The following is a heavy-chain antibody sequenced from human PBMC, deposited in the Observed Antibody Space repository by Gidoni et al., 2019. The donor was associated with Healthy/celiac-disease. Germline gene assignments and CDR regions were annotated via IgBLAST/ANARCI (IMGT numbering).Heavy chain of an antibody. D-gene: IGHD3-10*01. J-gene: IGHJ4*02. CDR3: AKGTRMVRGVIITPPDY. CDR1: GFTFSSYA. V-gene: IGHV3-23*01. CDR2: ISGSGGST. Sequence: EVQLLESGGGLVQPGGSLRLSCAASGFTFSSYAMSWVRQAPGKGLEWVSAISGSGGSTYYADSVKGRFTISRDNSKNTLYLQMNSLRAEDTAVYYCAKGTRMVRGVIITPPDYWGQGTLVTVSS.